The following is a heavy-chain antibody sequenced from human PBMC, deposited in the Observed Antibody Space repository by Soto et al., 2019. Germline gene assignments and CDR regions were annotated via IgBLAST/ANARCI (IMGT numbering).Heavy chain of an antibody. CDR2: IIPILGIA. CDR3: ARVVDYYYYMDV. CDR1: GGTFSSYT. Sequence: ASVKVSCKASGGTFSSYTISWVRQAPGQGLEWMGRIIPILGIANYAQKFQGRVTITADKSTSTAYMELSSLRSEDTAVYYCARVVDYYYYMDVWGKGTTVTVSS. J-gene: IGHJ6*03. V-gene: IGHV1-69*02.